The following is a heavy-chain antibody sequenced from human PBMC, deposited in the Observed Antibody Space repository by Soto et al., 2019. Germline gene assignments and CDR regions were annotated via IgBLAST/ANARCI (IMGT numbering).Heavy chain of an antibody. J-gene: IGHJ4*02. CDR3: AKARETYSRSWPYY. Sequence: TLRLSCAASGFTLFSFGRHWFRQAPGKGLEWMTLISHDGTNKYYADPLKCLFTISRDNSNKTLYLQMNSLRVEDTAVYYCAKARETYSRSWPYYWGQGTLVTVSS. D-gene: IGHD6-13*01. CDR2: ISHDGTNK. V-gene: IGHV3-30*18. CDR1: GFTLFSFG.